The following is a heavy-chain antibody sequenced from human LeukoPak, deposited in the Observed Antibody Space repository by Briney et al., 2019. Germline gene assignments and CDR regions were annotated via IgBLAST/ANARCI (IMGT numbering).Heavy chain of an antibody. Sequence: KPSETLSLTCTVSGGSISSSSYYWGWIRQPPGKGLEWIGSIYYSGSTYYNPSLKSRVTISVDTSKNQFSLKLSSVTAADTAVYYCARHMSVSYDAFDLWGRGTTVTVSS. CDR2: IYYSGST. CDR3: ARHMSVSYDAFDL. V-gene: IGHV4-39*01. J-gene: IGHJ3*01. CDR1: GGSISSSSYY. D-gene: IGHD3-10*01.